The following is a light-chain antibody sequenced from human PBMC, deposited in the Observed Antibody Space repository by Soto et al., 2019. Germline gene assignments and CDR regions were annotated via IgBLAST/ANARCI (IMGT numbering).Light chain of an antibody. CDR1: QSLRHSNGYNY. J-gene: IGKJ2*01. V-gene: IGKV2-28*01. CDR2: LGS. Sequence: IVMTQSPLSLPVTPGEPASISCRSSQSLRHSNGYNYLDWYLQKPGQSPQLLIYLGSNQASGVPDKFSGSGSGTDFTLKISRVEAEDVGVYYCMEALQAPLYTFGQGTKLEIK. CDR3: MEALQAPLYT.